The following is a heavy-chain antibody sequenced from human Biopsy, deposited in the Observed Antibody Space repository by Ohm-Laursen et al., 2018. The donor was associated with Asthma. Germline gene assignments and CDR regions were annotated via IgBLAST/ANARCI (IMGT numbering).Heavy chain of an antibody. CDR1: GYSLTDLS. CDR3: ASDFPKDYVRYNFQF. CDR2: HDHEEGGT. Sequence: ASVKVSCKFSGYSLTDLSMHWVRQAPGQGLEWMGGHDHEEGGTVNARRFQGRVTMTEDTSTDTAYMELSSLSSDDTAVYYCASDFPKDYVRYNFQFWGQGTLDTVSS. V-gene: IGHV1-24*01. J-gene: IGHJ4*02. D-gene: IGHD4-17*01.